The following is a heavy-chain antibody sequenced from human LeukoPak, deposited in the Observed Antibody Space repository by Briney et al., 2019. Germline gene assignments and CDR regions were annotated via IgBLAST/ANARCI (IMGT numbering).Heavy chain of an antibody. Sequence: GGSLRLSCAASGFTFSSYAMIWVRQAPAKGLEWVSAISGSGCSTYYVDSVKGPFTISRDNSKNTLYLQMNSLRAEDTAVYYCAKPYSRSSFDCDYWGEGTLVTVSS. D-gene: IGHD6-6*01. V-gene: IGHV3-23*01. CDR1: GFTFSSYA. J-gene: IGHJ4*02. CDR3: AKPYSRSSFDCDY. CDR2: ISGSGCST.